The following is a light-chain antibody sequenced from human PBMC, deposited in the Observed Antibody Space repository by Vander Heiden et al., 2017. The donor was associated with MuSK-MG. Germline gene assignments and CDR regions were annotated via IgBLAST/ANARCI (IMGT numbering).Light chain of an antibody. Sequence: DIVMTQSPLSLPVTPGEPASISCRSSQSLLHSNGYNYLDWYLQKPGQSPQLLIYLGSNRASGVPDRFSGSGSGTDFTLKISRAEAEDVGVYYCRQSLQTPRTFGQGTRLEIK. V-gene: IGKV2-28*01. J-gene: IGKJ1*01. CDR2: LGS. CDR3: RQSLQTPRT. CDR1: QSLLHSNGYNY.